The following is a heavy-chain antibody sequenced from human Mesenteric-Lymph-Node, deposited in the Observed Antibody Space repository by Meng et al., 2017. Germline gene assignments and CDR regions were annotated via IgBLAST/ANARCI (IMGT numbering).Heavy chain of an antibody. Sequence: SETLSLTCAVYGGSFSGYYWSWIRQPPGKGLEWIGEINHSGSTNYNPSLKSRVTISVDTSKNQFSLKLSSVTAADTAVYYCARDYYDSSGYTGYYYGMDVWGQGTTVTVSS. CDR1: GGSFSGYY. CDR2: INHSGST. D-gene: IGHD3-22*01. V-gene: IGHV4-34*01. CDR3: ARDYYDSSGYTGYYYGMDV. J-gene: IGHJ6*02.